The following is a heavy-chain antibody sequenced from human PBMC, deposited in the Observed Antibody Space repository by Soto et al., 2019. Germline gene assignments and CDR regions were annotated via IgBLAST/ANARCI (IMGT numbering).Heavy chain of an antibody. V-gene: IGHV3-33*01. Sequence: QVQLVESGGGVVQPGRSLRLSCAASGFTFSSYGMHWVRQAPGKGLEWVAVIWYDGSNKYYADSVKGRFTISRDNSKNTLHLQMNSLRAEDKAVYYCARGDRSGLHFDYWGQGTLVTVSS. CDR2: IWYDGSNK. CDR1: GFTFSSYG. D-gene: IGHD5-12*01. J-gene: IGHJ4*02. CDR3: ARGDRSGLHFDY.